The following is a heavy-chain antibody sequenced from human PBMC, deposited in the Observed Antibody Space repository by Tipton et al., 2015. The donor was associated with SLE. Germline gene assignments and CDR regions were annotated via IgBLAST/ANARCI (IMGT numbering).Heavy chain of an antibody. CDR2: IYARGGT. D-gene: IGHD1-26*01. V-gene: IGHV4-61*02. CDR3: ARDRWESFYWFDP. J-gene: IGHJ5*02. CDR1: GGSISSGSDY. Sequence: TLSLTCTVSGGSISSGSDYWSWIRQPAGKGLEWIGRIYARGGTNYNPSLKSRVTISVDTSKNQFSLKLTSVTAADTAVYYCARDRWESFYWFDPWGQGTLVAVSS.